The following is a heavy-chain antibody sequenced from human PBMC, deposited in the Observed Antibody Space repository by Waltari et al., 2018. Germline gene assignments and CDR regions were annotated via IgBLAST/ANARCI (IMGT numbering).Heavy chain of an antibody. D-gene: IGHD4-17*01. V-gene: IGHV1-46*01. J-gene: IGHJ4*02. CDR1: GCTFTSYY. CDR3: AREGSGDYGYFDY. Sequence: QVQLVQSGAEVKKPGASVKVSCKASGCTFTSYYMTWLRPAPGQGLEWMGIINPSGGSTSYAQKFQGRVTMTRDTSTSTVYMELSSLRSEDTAVYYCAREGSGDYGYFDYWGQGTLVTVSS. CDR2: INPSGGST.